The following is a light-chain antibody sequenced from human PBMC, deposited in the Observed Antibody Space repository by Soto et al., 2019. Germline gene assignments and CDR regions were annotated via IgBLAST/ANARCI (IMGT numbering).Light chain of an antibody. CDR3: QQSYSTPPWT. CDR1: QSISSY. V-gene: IGKV1-39*01. Sequence: DIQMTQSPSSLSASVGDRVNITCRASQSISSYLNWYQQKPGKAPKLLIYAASNLQSGGPSRFSGSGSGTDFTLTISSLQPEDFATYYCQQSYSTPPWTFGQGTKVEIK. CDR2: AAS. J-gene: IGKJ1*01.